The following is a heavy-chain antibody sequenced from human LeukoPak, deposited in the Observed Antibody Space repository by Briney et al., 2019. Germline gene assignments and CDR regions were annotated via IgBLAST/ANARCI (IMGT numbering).Heavy chain of an antibody. D-gene: IGHD3-10*01. J-gene: IGHJ4*02. CDR1: GGSFSGYY. CDR2: INHSGST. Sequence: SETLSLTCAVYGGSFSGYYWSWIRQPPGKGLEWIGEINHSGSTNYNPSLKSRVTISVDTSKNQFSLKLSSVTAADTAVYYCARANYYGLGIFDYWGQGTLVTVSS. CDR3: ARANYYGLGIFDY. V-gene: IGHV4-34*01.